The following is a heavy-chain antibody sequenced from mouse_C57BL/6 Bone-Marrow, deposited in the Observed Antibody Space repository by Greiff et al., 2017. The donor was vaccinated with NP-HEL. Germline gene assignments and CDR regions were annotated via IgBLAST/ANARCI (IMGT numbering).Heavy chain of an antibody. J-gene: IGHJ2*01. D-gene: IGHD1-1*01. Sequence: QVQLKESGAELVKPGASVKLSCKASGYTFTSYWMHWVKQRPGQGLEWIGMIHPNSGSTNYNEKFKSKATLTVDKSSSTAYMQLSSLTSEDSAVYYCAYGSSSVYYLDYWGQGTTLTVSS. CDR2: IHPNSGST. V-gene: IGHV1-64*01. CDR3: AYGSSSVYYLDY. CDR1: GYTFTSYW.